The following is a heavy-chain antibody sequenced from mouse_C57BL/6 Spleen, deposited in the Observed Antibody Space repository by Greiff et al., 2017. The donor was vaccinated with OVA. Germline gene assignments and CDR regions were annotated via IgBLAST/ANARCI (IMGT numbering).Heavy chain of an antibody. J-gene: IGHJ2*01. Sequence: EVQLQESGGGLVKPGGSLKLSCAASGFTFSSYAMSWVRQTPEKRLEWVATISDGGSYTYYPDNVKGRFTISRDNAKNNLYLQMSHLKSEDTAMYYCARPDYDYDGGAFDYWGQGTTLTVSS. CDR1: GFTFSSYA. D-gene: IGHD2-4*01. CDR2: ISDGGSYT. V-gene: IGHV5-4*01. CDR3: ARPDYDYDGGAFDY.